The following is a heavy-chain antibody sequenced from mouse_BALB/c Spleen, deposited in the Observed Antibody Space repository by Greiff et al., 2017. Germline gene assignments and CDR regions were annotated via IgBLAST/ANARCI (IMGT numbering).Heavy chain of an antibody. J-gene: IGHJ2*01. Sequence: EVQLQQSGPGLVKPSQSLSLTCSVTGYSITSGYYWNWIRQFPGNKLEWMGYISYDGSNNYNPSLKNRISITRDTSKNQFFLKLNSVTTEDTATYYCARGPYYDGYYGWGQGTTLTVSS. CDR2: ISYDGSN. CDR3: ARGPYYDGYYG. D-gene: IGHD2-3*01. CDR1: GYSITSGYY. V-gene: IGHV3-6*02.